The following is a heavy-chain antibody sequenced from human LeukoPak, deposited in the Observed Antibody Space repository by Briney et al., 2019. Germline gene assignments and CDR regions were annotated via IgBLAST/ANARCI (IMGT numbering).Heavy chain of an antibody. CDR1: GYSFTSYW. D-gene: IGHD2-2*01. CDR2: IYPGDSDT. J-gene: IGHJ3*02. CDR3: ARRGYCSSTACSVAAFDI. V-gene: IGHV5-51*01. Sequence: GESLKISCKGSGYSFTSYWIGWVRQMPGKGLEWMGIIYPGDSDTRYSPSFQGQVTISADKSIVTAYLQWSSLKASDTAMYYCARRGYCSSTACSVAAFDIWGQGTMVTVSS.